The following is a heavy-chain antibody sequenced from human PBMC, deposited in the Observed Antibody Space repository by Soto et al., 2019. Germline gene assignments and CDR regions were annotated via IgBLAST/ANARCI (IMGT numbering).Heavy chain of an antibody. CDR3: AARRSGLYAMDV. V-gene: IGHV1-58*02. CDR1: GFTFSTSA. Sequence: SVKVSCKASGFTFSTSAMQWVRQARGQRPEWMGWIVGGSGNTNYAQNSQERVIITRDMSTSTVYMELSSLRSDDTAVYFCAARRSGLYAMDVWGQGTTVTVSS. J-gene: IGHJ6*02. D-gene: IGHD1-26*01. CDR2: IVGGSGNT.